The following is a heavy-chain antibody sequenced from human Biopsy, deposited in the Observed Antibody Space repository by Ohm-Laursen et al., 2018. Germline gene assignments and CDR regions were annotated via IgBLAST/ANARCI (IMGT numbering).Heavy chain of an antibody. D-gene: IGHD1-1*01. V-gene: IGHV3-9*01. J-gene: IGHJ6*02. CDR3: AKDVRVKVQLDGMDV. CDR2: ISWHSGSR. Sequence: SLRPSCSASGFTFDDYAMHWVRQAPGKGLEWVSGISWHSGSRGHADSVKGRFTISRDNAKKLLYLQMNSLRAEDTALYYCAKDVRVKVQLDGMDVWGQGTTVTVSS. CDR1: GFTFDDYA.